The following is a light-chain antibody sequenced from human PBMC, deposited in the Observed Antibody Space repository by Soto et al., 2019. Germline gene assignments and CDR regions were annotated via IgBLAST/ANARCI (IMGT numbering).Light chain of an antibody. J-gene: IGKJ5*01. Sequence: DIQMTQFPATLSAFVGDRVTITWRASQSISTSLAWYQQKPEKAPKLLIYAASSLQSGVPSRFSGSGSGTDFTLTIRSLEPEDFAIYYCQQRANWPLTTFGHGTRLEIK. V-gene: IGKV1-5*01. CDR3: QQRANWPLTT. CDR1: QSISTS. CDR2: AAS.